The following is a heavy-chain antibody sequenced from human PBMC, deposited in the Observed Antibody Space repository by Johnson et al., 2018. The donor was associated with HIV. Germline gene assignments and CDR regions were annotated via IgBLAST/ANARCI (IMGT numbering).Heavy chain of an antibody. J-gene: IGHJ3*02. V-gene: IGHV3-30*02. CDR3: ARGMARIAFDI. Sequence: QVQLVESGGGLVQPGGSLRLTCKASGFSFSNYAIHWVRQAPGKGLEWVTFIRYDGSNKYYADSVKGRFTISRDNSKNTLYLQMNSLRAEDTAVYYCARGMARIAFDIWGQGTMVTVSS. CDR2: IRYDGSNK. CDR1: GFSFSNYA. D-gene: IGHD5-24*01.